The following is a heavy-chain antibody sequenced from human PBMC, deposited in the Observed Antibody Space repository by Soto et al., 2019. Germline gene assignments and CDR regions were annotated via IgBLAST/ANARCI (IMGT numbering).Heavy chain of an antibody. V-gene: IGHV1-2*04. J-gene: IGHJ4*02. D-gene: IGHD4-17*01. Sequence: QVQLVQSGAEVKKPGASVKVSCKASGYTFTGYYMHWVRQAPGQGLEWMGWINPNSGGTNYAQKFQGWVTMTRDTSISTAYRELSRLRSDDTAVYYCARDRGSDGDYAEEFDYWGQGTLVTVSS. CDR3: ARDRGSDGDYAEEFDY. CDR2: INPNSGGT. CDR1: GYTFTGYY.